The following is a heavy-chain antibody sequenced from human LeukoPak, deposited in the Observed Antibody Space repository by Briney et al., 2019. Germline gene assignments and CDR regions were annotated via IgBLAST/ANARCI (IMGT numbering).Heavy chain of an antibody. Sequence: GGSLRLPCAASGFTFSNAWMNWVRQAPGKGLEWVGRIKSKTHGGTTDYAAPVKGRFTISRDDSENTLSLQMNSLKTEDTAVYYCTTLYDTSGATFDYWGQGTLVTVSS. CDR2: IKSKTHGGTT. CDR3: TTLYDTSGATFDY. J-gene: IGHJ4*02. D-gene: IGHD3-22*01. CDR1: GFTFSNAW. V-gene: IGHV3-15*01.